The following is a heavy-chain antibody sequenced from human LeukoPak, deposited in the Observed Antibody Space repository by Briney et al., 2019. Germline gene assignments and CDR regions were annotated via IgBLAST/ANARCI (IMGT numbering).Heavy chain of an antibody. D-gene: IGHD3-10*01. CDR1: GGSISSNSYY. CDR2: IYYSGST. CDR3: ASLHQVRGLTVFDQ. J-gene: IGHJ4*02. Sequence: SETLSLTCTVSGGSISSNSYYWGWIRQPPGKGLEWIGSIYYSGSTYYNPSLRSRVTISVDTSKNQFSLKLSSVTAADTAVYYCASLHQVRGLTVFDQWGQGTLVTVSS. V-gene: IGHV4-39*01.